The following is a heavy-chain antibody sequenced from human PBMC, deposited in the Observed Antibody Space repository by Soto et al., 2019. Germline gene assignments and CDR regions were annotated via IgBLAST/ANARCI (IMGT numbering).Heavy chain of an antibody. CDR2: INPNSGGT. CDR1: GYTFTGYY. CDR3: AGGWRNYYYGMDV. Sequence: ASVKVSCKASGYTFTGYYMHWVRQAPGQGLEWMGWINPNSGGTNYAQKFQGWVTMTRDTSISTAYMELSRLRSEDTAVYYCAGGWRNYYYGMDVWGQGTTVTVSS. D-gene: IGHD6-13*01. V-gene: IGHV1-2*04. J-gene: IGHJ6*02.